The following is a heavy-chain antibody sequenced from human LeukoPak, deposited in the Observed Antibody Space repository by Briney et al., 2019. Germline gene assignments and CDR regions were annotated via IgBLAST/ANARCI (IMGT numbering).Heavy chain of an antibody. V-gene: IGHV4-59*01. J-gene: IGHJ6*02. D-gene: IGHD3-22*01. CDR2: SYYSGST. CDR3: ARGEYYYDSSGYYPPWYYGMDV. CDR1: GGSISSYY. Sequence: SETLSLTCTVSGGSISSYYWSWIRQPPGKGLEWIGYSYYSGSTNYNPSLKSRVTISVDTSKNQFSLKLSSVTAADTAVYYCARGEYYYDSSGYYPPWYYGMDVWGQGTTVTVSS.